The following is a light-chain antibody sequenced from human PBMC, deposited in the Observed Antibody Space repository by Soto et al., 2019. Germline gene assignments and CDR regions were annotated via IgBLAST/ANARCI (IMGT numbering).Light chain of an antibody. J-gene: IGLJ2*01. CDR1: SSDVGGYNY. Sequence: QSALTQPASMSGSPGQSITISCTGTSSDVGGYNYVTWYRQHPGKAPKLMIYDVNNRPSGVSNRFSDSKSRNTASPTISGLQAEDQPDYYCSSHSSSSTLVVFGGGTKLTLL. V-gene: IGLV2-14*03. CDR3: SSHSSSSTLVV. CDR2: DVN.